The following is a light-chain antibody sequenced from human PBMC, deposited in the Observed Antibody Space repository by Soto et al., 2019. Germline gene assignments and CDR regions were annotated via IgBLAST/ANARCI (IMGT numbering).Light chain of an antibody. V-gene: IGKV1-39*01. CDR2: AAS. CDR3: QQSYSPPFT. Sequence: DIQMTQSPSSLSASVGDRVTITCRASQSISSYLNWYQQKPEKAPKLLIYAASSLQSGVTSRFRGSGSGTVFTLTISSQQPEEFTTYSLQQSYSPPFTFGPGTKVDIK. J-gene: IGKJ3*01. CDR1: QSISSY.